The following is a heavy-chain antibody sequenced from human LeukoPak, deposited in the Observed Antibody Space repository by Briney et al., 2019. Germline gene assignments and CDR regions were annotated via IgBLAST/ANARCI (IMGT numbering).Heavy chain of an antibody. D-gene: IGHD1-1*01. V-gene: IGHV4-59*01. Sequence: PSETLSLTCTVSGGSISSYYWSWIRQPPGKGLEWIGYIYYSGSTNYNPSLKSRVTISVDTSKNQFSLKLSSVTAADTAVYYCAREGRTTYYYYYMDVWGKGTTVTVSS. CDR1: GGSISSYY. CDR2: IYYSGST. CDR3: AREGRTTYYYYYMDV. J-gene: IGHJ6*03.